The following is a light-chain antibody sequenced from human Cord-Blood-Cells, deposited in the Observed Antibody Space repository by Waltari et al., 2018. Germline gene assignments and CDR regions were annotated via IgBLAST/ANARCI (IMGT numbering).Light chain of an antibody. J-gene: IGLJ3*02. Sequence: QSALTQPASVSGSPGQSITISCTGTSSDDGCYKLVAWYQQHPGKAPKLMIYEGSKRPSGISKRFAGSKSDNTASLTISGLQAEDEADYYCCSYAGSSTWVFGGGTKLTVL. V-gene: IGLV2-23*01. CDR2: EGS. CDR3: CSYAGSSTWV. CDR1: SSDDGCYKL.